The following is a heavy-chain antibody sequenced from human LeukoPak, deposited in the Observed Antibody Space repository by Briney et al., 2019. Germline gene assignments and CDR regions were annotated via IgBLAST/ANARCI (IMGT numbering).Heavy chain of an antibody. D-gene: IGHD6-13*01. Sequence: PGRSLRLSCAASGFTFSSYGMHWVRQAPGKGLEWVAVIWYDGSNKYYADSVKGRFTISRDNSKNTLYLQMNSLRAEDTAVYYCAREKRRGYSSNWTPPFRNNWFDPWGQGTLVTVSS. V-gene: IGHV3-33*01. CDR2: IWYDGSNK. CDR1: GFTFSSYG. CDR3: AREKRRGYSSNWTPPFRNNWFDP. J-gene: IGHJ5*02.